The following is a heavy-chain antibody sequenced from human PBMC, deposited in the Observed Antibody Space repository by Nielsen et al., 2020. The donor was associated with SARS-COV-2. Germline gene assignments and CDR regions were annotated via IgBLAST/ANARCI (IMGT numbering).Heavy chain of an antibody. D-gene: IGHD2-15*01. V-gene: IGHV3-30*04. CDR2: ISYDGSNK. J-gene: IGHJ4*02. Sequence: GESLKISCAASGFTFSSYAMHWVRQAPGKGLEWVAVISYDGSNKYYADSVKGRFTISRDNSKNTLYLQMSSLRAEDTAVYYCAKDLPTNVVVAATAVTTLRYFDYWGQGTLVTVSS. CDR1: GFTFSSYA. CDR3: AKDLPTNVVVAATAVTTLRYFDY.